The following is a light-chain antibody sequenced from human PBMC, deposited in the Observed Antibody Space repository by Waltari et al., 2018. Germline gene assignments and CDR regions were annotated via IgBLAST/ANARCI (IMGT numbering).Light chain of an antibody. V-gene: IGLV2-14*01. J-gene: IGLJ1*01. CDR1: SSDVGRYNY. CDR2: DVS. Sequence: QSALTQPTSVSGSPGQSITISCTGTSSDVGRYNYVSWYQQHPGKAPKLMIYDVSKRHSGVSNRFSGSKSGNTSSLTISGLQAEDEAEYYCSSYTSSTTLVCGTGTKVTVL. CDR3: SSYTSSTTLV.